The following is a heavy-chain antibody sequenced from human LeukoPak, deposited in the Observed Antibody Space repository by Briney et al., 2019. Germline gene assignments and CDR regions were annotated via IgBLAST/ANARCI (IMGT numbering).Heavy chain of an antibody. CDR3: ARPQSGSYFDY. CDR1: GYSLTTYW. CDR2: IYPGDSDT. Sequence: GESLKISCKGSGYSLTTYWIAWVRQMPGKGLEWMGIIYPGDSDTRYSPSFQGQVTISADKSISTAYLQWTSLKASDTAMYYCARPQSGSYFDYWGQGTLVTVSS. D-gene: IGHD1-26*01. V-gene: IGHV5-51*01. J-gene: IGHJ4*02.